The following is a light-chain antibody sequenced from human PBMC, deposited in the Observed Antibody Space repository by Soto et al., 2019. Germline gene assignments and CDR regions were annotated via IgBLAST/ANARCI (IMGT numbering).Light chain of an antibody. V-gene: IGLV2-23*01. CDR3: CSYAGSSIL. Sequence: QSALTQPASVSGSPGQSITISRTGTSSDVGSYNLVSWYQQHPGKAPKLMIYEGSKRPSGVSNRFSGSKSGNTASLTISGLQAEDEADYYCCSYAGSSILFGGGTKVTVL. J-gene: IGLJ2*01. CDR1: SSDVGSYNL. CDR2: EGS.